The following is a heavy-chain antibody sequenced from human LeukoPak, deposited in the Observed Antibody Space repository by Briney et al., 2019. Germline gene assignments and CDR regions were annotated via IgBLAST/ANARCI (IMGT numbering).Heavy chain of an antibody. CDR1: GGSISSYY. J-gene: IGHJ4*02. CDR2: IYYSGST. D-gene: IGHD1-26*01. Sequence: NPSETLSLTCTVSGGSISSYYWSWIRQPPGKGLEWIGYIYYSGSTNYNPSLKSRVTISVDTSKNQFSLKLSSVTAADTAVYYCARVERATTFDYWGQGTLVTVSS. CDR3: ARVERATTFDY. V-gene: IGHV4-59*01.